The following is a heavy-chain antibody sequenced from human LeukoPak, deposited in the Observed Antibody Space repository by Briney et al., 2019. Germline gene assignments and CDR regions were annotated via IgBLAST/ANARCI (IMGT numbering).Heavy chain of an antibody. Sequence: HGESLKISCKGSGYSFTSYWIGWVRQMPGKGLEWMGIIYPGGSDTRYSPSFQGQVTISADKSISTAYLQWSSLKASDTAMYYCARTINYYYYGMDVWGQGTTVTASS. CDR3: ARTINYYYYGMDV. J-gene: IGHJ6*02. CDR2: IYPGGSDT. D-gene: IGHD3-9*01. V-gene: IGHV5-51*01. CDR1: GYSFTSYW.